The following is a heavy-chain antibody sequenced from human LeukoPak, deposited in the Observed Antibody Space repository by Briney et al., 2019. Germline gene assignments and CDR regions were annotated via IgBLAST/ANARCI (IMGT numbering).Heavy chain of an antibody. V-gene: IGHV1-8*01. Sequence: ASVTVSCKASGYTFTSYDINWVRQAAGQGLEWMGWMNPNSGNTGHAQKFQGRVTMTRNTSISTAYMELSSLRSEDTAVYYCARGIVVVVAADNWFDPWGQGTLVTVSS. CDR3: ARGIVVVVAADNWFDP. CDR2: MNPNSGNT. J-gene: IGHJ5*02. D-gene: IGHD2-15*01. CDR1: GYTFTSYD.